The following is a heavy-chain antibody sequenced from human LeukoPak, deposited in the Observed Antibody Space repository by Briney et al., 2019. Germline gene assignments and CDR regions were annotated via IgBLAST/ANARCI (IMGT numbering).Heavy chain of an antibody. CDR2: LNPNSGGT. D-gene: IGHD4-23*01. J-gene: IGHJ4*02. Sequence: GASVKVSCKASGYTFTGYYMHWVRQAPGQGLEWMGWLNPNSGGTNYAQKFQGRVTMTRDTSISTAYMELSRLRSDDTAVYYCAREVVRTSFTSPPFDYWGQGTLVTVSS. CDR1: GYTFTGYY. CDR3: AREVVRTSFTSPPFDY. V-gene: IGHV1-2*02.